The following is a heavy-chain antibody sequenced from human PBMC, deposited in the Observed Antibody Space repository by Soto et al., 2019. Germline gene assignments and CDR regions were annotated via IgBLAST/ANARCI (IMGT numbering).Heavy chain of an antibody. CDR3: ARSDGSGSYCYFDY. CDR2: IYHSGST. D-gene: IGHD3-10*01. J-gene: IGHJ4*02. CDR1: GGSISTSNL. Sequence: SETLSLTCAVSGGSISTSNLWTWVRQPPGKGLEWIGEIYHSGSTNYNPSLKSRVTISVDKSKNQFSLKLSSVTAADTAVYYCARSDGSGSYCYFDYWGQGTLVTVSS. V-gene: IGHV4-4*02.